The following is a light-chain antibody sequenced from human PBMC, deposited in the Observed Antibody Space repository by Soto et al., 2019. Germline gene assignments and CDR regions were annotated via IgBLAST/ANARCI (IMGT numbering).Light chain of an antibody. J-gene: IGKJ4*01. CDR2: GAV. V-gene: IGKV3-20*01. CDR3: QQYGSSPLT. Sequence: EIVLTQSPGTLSLSPGERATLSCRASQSVSSSYLAWYQQKPGQAPRLLIYGAVSRATGFPDRFSGTGSGTDFTLTISRLEPEDFAVYYCQQYGSSPLTFGGGTKVEIK. CDR1: QSVSSSY.